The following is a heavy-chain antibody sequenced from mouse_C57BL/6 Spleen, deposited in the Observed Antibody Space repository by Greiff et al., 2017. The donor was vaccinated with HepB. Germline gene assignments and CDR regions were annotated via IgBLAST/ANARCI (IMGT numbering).Heavy chain of an antibody. CDR2: ISGGGSYT. J-gene: IGHJ3*01. Sequence: EVQLVESGAGLVKPGGSLKLSCAASGFTFTSYAMSWVRQTPAKRLEWVATISGGGSYTYYPDNVKGRFTISRDNAKNNPYLQMSHLKSEDTAMYYCAREGDDAADSAGSLFAYWGQGTLVTVSA. CDR3: AREGDDAADSAGSLFAY. D-gene: IGHD3-2*02. CDR1: GFTFTSYA. V-gene: IGHV5-4*01.